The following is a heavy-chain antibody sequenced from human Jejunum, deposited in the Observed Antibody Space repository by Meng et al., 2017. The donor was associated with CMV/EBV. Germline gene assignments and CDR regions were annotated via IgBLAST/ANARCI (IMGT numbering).Heavy chain of an antibody. CDR2: IYFTGST. J-gene: IGHJ4*02. V-gene: IGHV4-59*01. CDR3: ARGGAIVGASGY. CDR1: GGSISSNY. Sequence: TVAGGSISSNYWSWIRQPPGKGLEWIGYIYFTGSTNYNPSLRSRVTISVDTSRKQFSLKLSSVTAADTAMYYCARGGAIVGASGYWGQGMLVTVSS. D-gene: IGHD1-26*01.